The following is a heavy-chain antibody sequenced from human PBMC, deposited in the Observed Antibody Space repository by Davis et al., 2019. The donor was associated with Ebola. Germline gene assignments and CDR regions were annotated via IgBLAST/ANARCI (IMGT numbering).Heavy chain of an antibody. CDR3: ARDRATIVVAYYFDY. Sequence: GGSLRLSCAASGFAFSGYGMHWVRQAPGKGLEWVAVIWYDGSNKYYTDSVKGRFTISRDNSKNTLYLQMNSLRAEDTAVHYCARDRATIVVAYYFDYWGQGTLVTVSS. V-gene: IGHV3-33*01. D-gene: IGHD3-22*01. J-gene: IGHJ4*02. CDR1: GFAFSGYG. CDR2: IWYDGSNK.